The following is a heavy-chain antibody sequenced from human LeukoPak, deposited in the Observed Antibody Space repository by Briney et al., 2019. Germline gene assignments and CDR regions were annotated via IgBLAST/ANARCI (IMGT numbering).Heavy chain of an antibody. CDR3: VKDRWVDH. CDR1: GFIFSPYA. V-gene: IGHV3-64D*06. J-gene: IGHJ4*02. D-gene: IGHD6-13*01. CDR2: ISSEGKTT. Sequence: PGGSLRLSCSASGFIFSPYAMHWVRQAPGKGLEYVSSISSEGKTTYYADSVKGRFIISRDNSKNTLYLQMSSLRPEDTAVYYCVKDRWVDHWGQGTLVTVSS.